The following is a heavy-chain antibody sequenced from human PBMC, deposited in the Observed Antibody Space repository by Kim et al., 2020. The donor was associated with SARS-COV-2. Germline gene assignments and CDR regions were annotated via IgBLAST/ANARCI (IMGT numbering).Heavy chain of an antibody. Sequence: GGSLRLSCTASGFTFSGSGIHWVRQASGRGLEWVGRIASKANGYATAYAASVEGRFTVSRDDSKNTAYLQVNSLKTEDTALYYCTRWGGMDVWGQGTTVTVSS. CDR2: IASKANGYAT. V-gene: IGHV3-73*01. J-gene: IGHJ6*02. CDR1: GFTFSGSG. D-gene: IGHD3-16*01. CDR3: TRWGGMDV.